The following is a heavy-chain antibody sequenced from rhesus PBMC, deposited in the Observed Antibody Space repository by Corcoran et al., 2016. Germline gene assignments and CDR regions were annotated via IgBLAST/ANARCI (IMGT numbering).Heavy chain of an antibody. Sequence: QLQLQESGPGLVKPSETLSVTCAVSGGSISSSYWSWIRQAPGKGLEWIGYIYGSGSSTNYNPSLKGRVTLSVDTSKNQLSLKLSSVTAADTAVYYCASSTGTSFDYWGQGVLVTVSS. CDR3: ASSTGTSFDY. D-gene: IGHD7-45*01. V-gene: IGHV4-169*02. J-gene: IGHJ4*01. CDR2: IYGSGSST. CDR1: GGSISSSY.